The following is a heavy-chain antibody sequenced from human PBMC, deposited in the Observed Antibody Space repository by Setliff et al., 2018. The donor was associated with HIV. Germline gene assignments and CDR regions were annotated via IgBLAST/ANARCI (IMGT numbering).Heavy chain of an antibody. V-gene: IGHV3-23*01. J-gene: IGHJ4*02. CDR3: ARYSSSWHTFDY. CDR2: ISGSDGST. CDR1: RFSFSTFW. Sequence: GGSLRLSCATSRFSFSTFWMTWVRQAPGKGLEWVSSISGSDGSTYYADSVKGRFTVSRDNSNNILHLQMNSLTPEDTAVYHCARYSSSWHTFDYWGQGTPVTVSS. D-gene: IGHD6-13*01.